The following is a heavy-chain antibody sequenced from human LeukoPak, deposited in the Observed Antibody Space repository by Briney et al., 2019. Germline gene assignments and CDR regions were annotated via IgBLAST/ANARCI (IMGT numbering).Heavy chain of an antibody. CDR2: ISDSGGGT. CDR3: DGADF. CDR1: GFTFNTYS. V-gene: IGHV3-23*01. Sequence: GGSLRLSCAASGFTFNTYSMNWARQAPGKGLEWVSTISDSGGGTYYADSVKGRFTISRDNSKNTLYLQMNSLRADDTAVYYCDGADFWGQGTLVTVSS. J-gene: IGHJ4*02.